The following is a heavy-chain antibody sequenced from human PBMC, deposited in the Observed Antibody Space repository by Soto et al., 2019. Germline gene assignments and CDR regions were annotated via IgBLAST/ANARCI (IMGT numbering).Heavy chain of an antibody. CDR3: ARDTTYYDFWSGYQEFDY. CDR2: ISAYNDNT. Sequence: ASVKVSCKASGYTFTSYGISWVRQAPGQGLEWMKWISAYNDNTNDAQKHQGRVTMTTDTSTSTAYMELRSLRSDDTAVYYCARDTTYYDFWSGYQEFDYLGQGTLVTVSS. V-gene: IGHV1-18*01. D-gene: IGHD3-3*01. J-gene: IGHJ4*02. CDR1: GYTFTSYG.